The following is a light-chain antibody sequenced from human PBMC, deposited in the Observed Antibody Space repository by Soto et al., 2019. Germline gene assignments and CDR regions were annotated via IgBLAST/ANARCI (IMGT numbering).Light chain of an antibody. CDR1: QSVSSN. CDR3: QQYGSSGT. J-gene: IGKJ1*01. V-gene: IGKV3-20*01. CDR2: ATS. Sequence: EIVMTQSPATLSVSPGGRATLSCRASQSVSSNLAWYQQKPVQAPRLLIYATSSRATGIPDRFSGSGSGTDFTLTISRLEPEDFAVYYCQQYGSSGTFGQGAKVDIK.